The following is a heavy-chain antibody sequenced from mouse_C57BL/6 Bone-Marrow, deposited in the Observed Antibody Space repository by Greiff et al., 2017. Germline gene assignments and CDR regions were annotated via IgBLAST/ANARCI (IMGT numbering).Heavy chain of an antibody. CDR1: GYTFTSYW. D-gene: IGHD1-1*01. J-gene: IGHJ4*01. V-gene: IGHV1-50*01. Sequence: QVQLQQPGAELVKPGASVKLSCKASGYTFTSYWMQWVKQRPGQGLEWIGEIDPSDSYTNHNQKFKGKATLTVDTSSSTAYMQLSSLTSEDSAVYYCARCGKFITTVVGAMDYWGQGTSVTVSS. CDR2: IDPSDSYT. CDR3: ARCGKFITTVVGAMDY.